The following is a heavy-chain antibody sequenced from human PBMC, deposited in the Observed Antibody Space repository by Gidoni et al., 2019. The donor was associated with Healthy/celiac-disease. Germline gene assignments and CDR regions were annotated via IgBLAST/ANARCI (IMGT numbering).Heavy chain of an antibody. Sequence: EVQLVESGGGLVKPGGSLRLSCAASGFTFSSYSMNWVRQAPGKGLGCVSSISISSSYIYYADSVKGRFTISRDNAKNSLYLQMNSLRAEDTAVYYCARDHEGGAAAVLGDAFDIWGQGTMVTVSS. CDR1: GFTFSSYS. J-gene: IGHJ3*02. D-gene: IGHD6-13*01. V-gene: IGHV3-21*01. CDR2: ISISSSYI. CDR3: ARDHEGGAAAVLGDAFDI.